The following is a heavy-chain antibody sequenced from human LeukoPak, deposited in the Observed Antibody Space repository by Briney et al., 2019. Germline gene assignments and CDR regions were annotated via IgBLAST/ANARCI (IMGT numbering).Heavy chain of an antibody. Sequence: GGSLRLSCAASGFTFSSYAMSWVRQDPGERLEWVSAISPSGGSTYYADSVKGRFTISRDNSKNTLYLQMNSLGAEDTAVYYCAKGRPYDYVWGTYRTGFDYWGQGTLVTVSS. J-gene: IGHJ4*02. CDR1: GFTFSSYA. V-gene: IGHV3-23*01. CDR2: ISPSGGST. CDR3: AKGRPYDYVWGTYRTGFDY. D-gene: IGHD3-16*02.